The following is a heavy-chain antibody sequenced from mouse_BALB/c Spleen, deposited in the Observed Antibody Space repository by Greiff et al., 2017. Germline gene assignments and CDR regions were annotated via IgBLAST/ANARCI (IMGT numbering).Heavy chain of an antibody. J-gene: IGHJ1*01. CDR3: ARDRGYGYWYFDV. CDR2: ISDGGSYT. Sequence: EVKVVESGGGLVKPGGSLKLSCAASGFTFSDYYMYWVRQTPEKRLEWVATISDGGSYTYYPDSVKGRFTISRDNAKNNLYLQMSSLKSEDTAMYYCARDRGYGYWYFDVWGAGTTVTVSS. D-gene: IGHD2-2*01. CDR1: GFTFSDYY. V-gene: IGHV5-4*02.